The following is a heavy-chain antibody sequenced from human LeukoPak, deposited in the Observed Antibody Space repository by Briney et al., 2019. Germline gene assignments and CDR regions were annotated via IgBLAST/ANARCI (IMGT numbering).Heavy chain of an antibody. D-gene: IGHD1-26*01. CDR2: ISYDGSNK. V-gene: IGHV3-30*03. CDR1: GFTFSSYG. Sequence: QAGGSLRLSCAASGFTFSSYGMHWVRQAPGKGLEWVAVISYDGSNKYYADSVKGRFTISRDNSKNTLYLQMNSLRAEDTAVYYCARDRGGTYYGYYYGMDVWGQGTTVTVSS. J-gene: IGHJ6*02. CDR3: ARDRGGTYYGYYYGMDV.